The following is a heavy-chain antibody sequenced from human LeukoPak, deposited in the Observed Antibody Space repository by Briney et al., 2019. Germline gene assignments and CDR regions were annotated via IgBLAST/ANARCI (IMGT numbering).Heavy chain of an antibody. D-gene: IGHD6-19*01. J-gene: IGHJ6*02. Sequence: SETLSLTCAVYGGSFSGYYWSWIRQPPGKGLEWIGRIYTSGSTNYNPSLKSRVTMSVDTSKNQFSLKLSSVTAADTAVYYCARAIAVAGTDYYYYGMDVWGQGTTVTVSS. CDR3: ARAIAVAGTDYYYYGMDV. V-gene: IGHV4-59*10. CDR2: IYTSGST. CDR1: GGSFSGYY.